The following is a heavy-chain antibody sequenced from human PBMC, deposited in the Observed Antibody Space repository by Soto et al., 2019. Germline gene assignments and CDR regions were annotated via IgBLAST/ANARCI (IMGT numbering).Heavy chain of an antibody. CDR2: IKSKTDGGTT. CDR1: GFTFSNAW. D-gene: IGHD3-16*01. Sequence: PGGSLRLSCAASGFTFSNAWMRWVRQAPGKGLEWVGRIKSKTDGGTTDYAAPVKGRFTISRDDSKNTLYLQMNSLKTEDTAVYYCTTDYAPGPHYYYYGMDVWGQGTTVTVSS. CDR3: TTDYAPGPHYYYYGMDV. V-gene: IGHV3-15*01. J-gene: IGHJ6*02.